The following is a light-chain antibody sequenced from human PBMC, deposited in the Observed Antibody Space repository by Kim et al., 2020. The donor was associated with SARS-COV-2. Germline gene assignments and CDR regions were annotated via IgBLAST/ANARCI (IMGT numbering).Light chain of an antibody. J-gene: IGKJ1*01. V-gene: IGKV1-27*01. CDR2: GAS. Sequence: AAVGDRVTITGRAIQGISHSLACYQQKPGKVPMLLIYGASTWQAGVPSRFSGSGSGTDLTLTISSLQPEDAATYYCQKYDSAPWTFGQGTKVDIK. CDR1: QGISHS. CDR3: QKYDSAPWT.